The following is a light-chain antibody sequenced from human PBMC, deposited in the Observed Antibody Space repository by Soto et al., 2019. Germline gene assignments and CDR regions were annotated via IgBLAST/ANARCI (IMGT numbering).Light chain of an antibody. CDR1: QSISAE. V-gene: IGKV1-5*03. Sequence: DIQMTQSPSTLSASVGDRVTITCRASQSISAELAWYQQKPGKAPNLLIYKTSNLESGVPSRFSGSGSGTEFTLTISSLQPDDVATYYCQKYNSYGSWTFGQGTKVDIK. CDR2: KTS. J-gene: IGKJ1*01. CDR3: QKYNSYGSWT.